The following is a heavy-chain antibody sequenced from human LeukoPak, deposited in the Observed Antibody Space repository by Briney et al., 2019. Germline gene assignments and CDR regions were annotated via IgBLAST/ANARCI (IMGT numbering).Heavy chain of an antibody. J-gene: IGHJ5*02. CDR3: ARVSLLYCSGGSCYSEHWFDP. CDR1: GYTFTGYY. CDR2: INPNSGGT. D-gene: IGHD2-15*01. Sequence: ASVKVSCKASGYTFTGYYMHWVRQAPGQGLEWMGWINPNSGGTNYAQKFQGRVTMTRGTSISTAYMELSRLRSDDTAVYYCARVSLLYCSGGSCYSEHWFDPWGQGTLVTVSS. V-gene: IGHV1-2*02.